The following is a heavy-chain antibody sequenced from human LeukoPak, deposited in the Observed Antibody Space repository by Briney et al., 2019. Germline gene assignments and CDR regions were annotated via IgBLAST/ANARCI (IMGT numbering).Heavy chain of an antibody. CDR2: MNPNSGNT. D-gene: IGHD2-2*01. CDR1: GYTFTSYD. CDR3: ARSAYCSSTSCRSWFDP. V-gene: IGHV1-8*03. Sequence: ASVKFSCKASGYTFTSYDINWVRQATGQGLEWMGWMNPNSGNTGYAQKFQGRVTITTNTSISTAYMELSSLRSEDTAVYYCARSAYCSSTSCRSWFDPWGQGTLVTVSS. J-gene: IGHJ5*02.